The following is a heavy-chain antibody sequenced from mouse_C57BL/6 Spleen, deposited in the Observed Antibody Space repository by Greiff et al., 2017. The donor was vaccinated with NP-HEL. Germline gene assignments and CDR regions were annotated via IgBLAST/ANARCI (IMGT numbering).Heavy chain of an antibody. J-gene: IGHJ2*01. V-gene: IGHV1-69*01. Sequence: QVQLQQPGAELVMPGASVKLSCKASGYTFTSYWMHWVKQRPGQGLEWIGEIDPSDSYTNYNQKFQGKSTLTVDKSSSTAYMQLSSLTSEDSAVYYCARRATMITRNYFDYWGQGTTLTVSS. CDR3: ARRATMITRNYFDY. CDR1: GYTFTSYW. D-gene: IGHD2-4*01. CDR2: IDPSDSYT.